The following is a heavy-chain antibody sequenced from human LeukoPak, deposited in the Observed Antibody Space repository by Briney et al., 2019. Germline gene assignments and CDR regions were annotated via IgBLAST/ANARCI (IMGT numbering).Heavy chain of an antibody. J-gene: IGHJ3*02. Sequence: GGSLGLSCAASGFTFSSYAMSWVRQAPGKGLEWVSAISGSGGSTYYADSVKGRFTISSDNSKNTLYLQMNSLRAEDTAVYYCAKDLYSYGRGRSDVFNIWGKGKMVTVSS. D-gene: IGHD5-18*01. V-gene: IGHV3-23*01. CDR3: AKDLYSYGRGRSDVFNI. CDR1: GFTFSSYA. CDR2: ISGSGGST.